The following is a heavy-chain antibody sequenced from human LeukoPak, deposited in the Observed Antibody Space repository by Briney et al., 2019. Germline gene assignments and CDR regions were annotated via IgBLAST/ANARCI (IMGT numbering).Heavy chain of an antibody. D-gene: IGHD2-15*01. CDR3: AFDCSGGSCYIN. V-gene: IGHV3-7*03. Sequence: AGGSLRHSCADSGFTFSSYWMSWVRQAPGKGLEWVANIKQDGSEKYYVDSVKGRFTISRDNATNSLYLQMNSLRAEDTAVYYCAFDCSGGSCYINWGQGTLVTVSS. CDR1: GFTFSSYW. J-gene: IGHJ4*02. CDR2: IKQDGSEK.